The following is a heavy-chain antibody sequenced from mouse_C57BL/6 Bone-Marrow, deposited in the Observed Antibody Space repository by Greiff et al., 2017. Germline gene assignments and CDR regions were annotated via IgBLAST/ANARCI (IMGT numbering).Heavy chain of an antibody. D-gene: IGHD2-2*01. V-gene: IGHV6-3*01. CDR3: TGLIYYGYDSPAY. J-gene: IGHJ3*01. CDR2: IRLKSDNYAT. Sequence: DVMLVESGGGLVQPGGSMKLSCVASGFTFSNYWMNWVRQSPEKGLEWVAQIRLKSDNYATHYAESVKGRFTISRDDSKSSVYLQMNNLRAEDTGIYYCTGLIYYGYDSPAYWGQGTLVTVSA. CDR1: GFTFSNYW.